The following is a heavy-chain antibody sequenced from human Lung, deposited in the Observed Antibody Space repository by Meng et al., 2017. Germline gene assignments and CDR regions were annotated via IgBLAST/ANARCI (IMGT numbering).Heavy chain of an antibody. Sequence: GAAVRKTVPTVKVSCKAPGDPFPDYWLHWVRRAPGQGLEWMGRINPKSGDTHYAQRFQGRVTMTGDTSISTAYMELSGLRSDDTAMYYCARDEDISAAGKLFGDYWGQGTLVTVSS. J-gene: IGHJ4*02. CDR3: ARDEDISAAGKLFGDY. D-gene: IGHD6-13*01. V-gene: IGHV1-2*06. CDR2: INPKSGDT. CDR1: GDPFPDYW.